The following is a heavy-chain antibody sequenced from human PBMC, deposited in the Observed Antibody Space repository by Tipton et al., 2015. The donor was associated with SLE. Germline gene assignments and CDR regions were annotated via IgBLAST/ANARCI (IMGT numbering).Heavy chain of an antibody. J-gene: IGHJ6*02. CDR1: GFTFSSYA. CDR3: ARESTMIVVAHYGMDV. Sequence: SLRLSCAASGFTFSSYAMSWVRQAPGKGLEWVSAISGSGGSTYYADSVKGRFTISRDNSKNTLYLQMNSLRAEDTAVYYCARESTMIVVAHYGMDVWGQGTTVTVSS. D-gene: IGHD3-22*01. CDR2: ISGSGGST. V-gene: IGHV3-23*01.